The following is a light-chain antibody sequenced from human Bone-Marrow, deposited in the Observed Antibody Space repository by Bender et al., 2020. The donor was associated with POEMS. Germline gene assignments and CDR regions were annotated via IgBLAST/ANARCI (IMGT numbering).Light chain of an antibody. CDR3: QTWGAGIQ. CDR1: SSNIGAHA. Sequence: QSVLTQPPSASGTPGQRVTISCSGGSSNIGAHAVNWYQHLPGTAPKLLIYSSHRRPSEVPDRFSGSRSGTSASLAISGLQSEDEAVYYCQTWGAGIQFGGGTKLTVL. J-gene: IGLJ2*01. V-gene: IGLV1-44*01. CDR2: SSH.